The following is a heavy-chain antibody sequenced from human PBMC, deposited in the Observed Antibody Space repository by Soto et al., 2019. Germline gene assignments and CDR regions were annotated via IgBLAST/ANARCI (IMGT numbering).Heavy chain of an antibody. D-gene: IGHD3-3*01. CDR3: ARLSREFWSGPDY. Sequence: PGESLKISCEGVGYSFSNHWIAWVRQMPEEGLEWMGTIYPGDSDMRYSPSFRGQVTISVDKSINTAYLQWGSLKASDTAKYYWARLSREFWSGPDYWGQGTLVTVSS. CDR1: GYSFSNHW. J-gene: IGHJ4*02. V-gene: IGHV5-51*01. CDR2: IYPGDSDM.